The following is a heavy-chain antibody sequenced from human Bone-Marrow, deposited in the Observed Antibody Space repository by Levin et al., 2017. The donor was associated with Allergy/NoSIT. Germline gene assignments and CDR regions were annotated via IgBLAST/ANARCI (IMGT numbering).Heavy chain of an antibody. CDR1: GFTFSSYS. V-gene: IGHV3-48*01. Sequence: GESLKISCAASGFTFSSYSMNWVRQAPGKGLEWVSYISSSSSTIYYADSVKGRITISRDNAKNSLYLQMNSLRAEDTAVYYWARDRDCSGGSCYYKHGYFDYWGQGTLVTVSS. CDR2: ISSSSSTI. D-gene: IGHD2-15*01. J-gene: IGHJ4*02. CDR3: ARDRDCSGGSCYYKHGYFDY.